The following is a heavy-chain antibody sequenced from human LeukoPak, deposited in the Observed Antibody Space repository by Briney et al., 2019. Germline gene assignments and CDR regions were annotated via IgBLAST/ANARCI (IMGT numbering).Heavy chain of an antibody. CDR3: AKAMVGATVRAFDI. CDR2: ISGSGGST. V-gene: IGHV3-23*01. Sequence: GGSLRLSCAASGLTFSSYAMSWVRQARGKGLEWVSAISGSGGSTYYADSVKGRFTIARDNSKNTRYLQMHSLRAEDTAVYYCAKAMVGATVRAFDIWGQGTMVTVSS. CDR1: GLTFSSYA. D-gene: IGHD1-26*01. J-gene: IGHJ3*02.